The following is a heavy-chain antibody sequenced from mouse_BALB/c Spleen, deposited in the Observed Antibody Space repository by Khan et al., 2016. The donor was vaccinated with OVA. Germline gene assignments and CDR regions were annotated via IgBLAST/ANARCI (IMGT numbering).Heavy chain of an antibody. D-gene: IGHD2-3*01. Sequence: QMQLEESGPGLVAPSQSLSITCTVSGFSLTSYGVHWVRQPPGKGLEWLGVIWAGGSTNHNSALMSRLSISKDNSKSQVFLKMNSLQTDDTAMYYCARGDGYYEDAMDYWGQGTSVTVSS. J-gene: IGHJ4*01. V-gene: IGHV2-9*02. CDR2: IWAGGST. CDR1: GFSLTSYG. CDR3: ARGDGYYEDAMDY.